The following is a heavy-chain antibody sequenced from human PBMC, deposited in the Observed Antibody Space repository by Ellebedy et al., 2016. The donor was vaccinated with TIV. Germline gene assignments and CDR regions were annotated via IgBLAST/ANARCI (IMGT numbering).Heavy chain of an antibody. D-gene: IGHD4-17*01. J-gene: IGHJ4*02. CDR1: GFTFSTYA. Sequence: GESLKISCAASGFTFSTYAMSWVRQAPGTGLEWVSTISDSGVSTYYADSLKGRFTISRDNSKDTLYLQMNSPRVEDTAMYYCAKYLSTVTRGFFDYWGQGALVSVSS. CDR2: ISDSGVST. CDR3: AKYLSTVTRGFFDY. V-gene: IGHV3-23*01.